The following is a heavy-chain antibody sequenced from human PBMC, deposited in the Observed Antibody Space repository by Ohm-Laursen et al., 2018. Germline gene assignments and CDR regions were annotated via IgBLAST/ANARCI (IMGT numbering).Heavy chain of an antibody. J-gene: IGHJ4*02. CDR1: GFTFEDYG. D-gene: IGHD6-13*01. Sequence: SSLRLSCTAFGFTFEDYGLHWVRQVSGKGLEWVSSITWNSGSIGYADSVEGRFTVSRDNARNSLFLQMNSLIPEDTALYYCAKDSGGRTQQVAEKGIDVWGQGTLVTVST. CDR2: ITWNSGSI. CDR3: AKDSGGRTQQVAEKGIDV. V-gene: IGHV3-9*01.